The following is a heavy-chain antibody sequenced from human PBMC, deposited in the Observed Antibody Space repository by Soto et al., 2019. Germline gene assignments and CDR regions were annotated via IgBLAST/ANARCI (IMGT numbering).Heavy chain of an antibody. J-gene: IGHJ3*02. Sequence: PGGSLRLSCAASGFTFSSYAMSWVRQAPGKGLEWVSAISGSGGSTYYADSVKGRFTISRDNSKNTLYLQMNSLRAEDTAVYYCAKDLLDCTNGVCYDPFDIWGQGTMVTVSS. CDR2: ISGSGGST. CDR1: GFTFSSYA. D-gene: IGHD2-8*01. CDR3: AKDLLDCTNGVCYDPFDI. V-gene: IGHV3-23*01.